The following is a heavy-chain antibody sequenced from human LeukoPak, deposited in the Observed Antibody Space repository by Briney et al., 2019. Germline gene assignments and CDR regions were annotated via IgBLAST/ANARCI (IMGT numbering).Heavy chain of an antibody. J-gene: IGHJ4*02. CDR2: MNPENGNT. Sequence: ASVKVSCKASGYTSSSNDINWVRQATGQGLEWMGWMNPENGNTGYAERFQGRVTLTRNTSISTAYMELSSLGSEDTAVYYCARRYAGGWTDYWGQGTLVTVSS. D-gene: IGHD6-19*01. V-gene: IGHV1-8*01. CDR1: GYTSSSND. CDR3: ARRYAGGWTDY.